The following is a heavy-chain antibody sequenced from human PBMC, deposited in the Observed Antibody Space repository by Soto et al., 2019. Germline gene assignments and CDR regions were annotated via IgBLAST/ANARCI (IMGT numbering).Heavy chain of an antibody. CDR2: LNIAGTI. CDR1: GASISSFN. J-gene: IGHJ2*01. D-gene: IGHD6-13*01. V-gene: IGHV4-4*07. Sequence: SETLSLACSVSGASISSFNWNWVRQPAGRGPEWVGRLNIAGTINYNPSLKSRITMSMDTSKNQISLHLRSVAAADTAIYYCARDRGEYTSSWFWYFSHWGHGTLVTVSS. CDR3: ARDRGEYTSSWFWYFSH.